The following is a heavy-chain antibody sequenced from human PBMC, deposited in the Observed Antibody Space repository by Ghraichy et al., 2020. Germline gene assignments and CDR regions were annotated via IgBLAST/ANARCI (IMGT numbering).Heavy chain of an antibody. V-gene: IGHV4-34*01. CDR3: AREGGYYYMDV. Sequence: SETLSLTCAVYGGSFSGYYWSWIRQPPGKGLEWIGEINHSGSTNYNPSLKSRVTISVDTSKNQFSLKLSSVTAADTAVYYCAREGGYYYMDVWGKGTTVTVSS. CDR2: INHSGST. CDR1: GGSFSGYY. J-gene: IGHJ6*03. D-gene: IGHD2-15*01.